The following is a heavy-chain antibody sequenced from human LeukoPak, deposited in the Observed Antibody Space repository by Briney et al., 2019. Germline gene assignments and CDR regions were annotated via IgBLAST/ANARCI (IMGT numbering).Heavy chain of an antibody. D-gene: IGHD6-19*01. Sequence: GGSLRLSCAASGFTFSSYGMHWVRQAPGKGLEWVAVISYDGSNKYYADSVKGRFTISRDNSKNMLYLQMNSLRAEDTAVYYCAKDSGQWLVNGMDVWGQGTTVTVSS. J-gene: IGHJ6*02. V-gene: IGHV3-30*18. CDR2: ISYDGSNK. CDR3: AKDSGQWLVNGMDV. CDR1: GFTFSSYG.